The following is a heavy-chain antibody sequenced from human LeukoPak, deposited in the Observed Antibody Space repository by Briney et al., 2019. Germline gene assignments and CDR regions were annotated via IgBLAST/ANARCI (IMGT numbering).Heavy chain of an antibody. CDR1: GYTLTELS. CDR2: FDPEDGET. D-gene: IGHD3-10*01. J-gene: IGHJ6*03. Sequence: GASVKVSCKVSGYTLTELSMHWVRQATGKGLEWMGGFDPEDGETIYAQKFQGRVTMTEDTSTDTAYMELSSLRSEDTAVYYCATGSMVRGVNPRAYYYYMDVWGKGTTVTVSS. V-gene: IGHV1-24*01. CDR3: ATGSMVRGVNPRAYYYYMDV.